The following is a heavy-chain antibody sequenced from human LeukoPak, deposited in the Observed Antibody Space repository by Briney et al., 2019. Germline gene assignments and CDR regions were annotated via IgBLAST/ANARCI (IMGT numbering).Heavy chain of an antibody. V-gene: IGHV3-30*04. CDR3: ARSLIPGRWYFDL. CDR1: GFTFSSFP. J-gene: IGHJ2*01. Sequence: GKSLRLSCAVSGFTFSSFPFHWARRAPGMGLEWVAAISTDGSYKYHGDSVKGRFTISRDNPMNTLYLQMNGLRPDDTAVYYCARSLIPGRWYFDLWGRGTLVTVSS. D-gene: IGHD3-16*01. CDR2: ISTDGSYK.